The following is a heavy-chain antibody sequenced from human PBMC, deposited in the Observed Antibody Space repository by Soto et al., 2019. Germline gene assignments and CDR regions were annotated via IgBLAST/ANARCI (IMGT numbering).Heavy chain of an antibody. D-gene: IGHD1-7*01. V-gene: IGHV4-39*01. Sequence: PSETLSLTCTVSGDSISSRDFYWGWIRRPPGQGLEWVGTISHSGDTFYNPPLKSRLTMSLDASKNQFSMRLTSVTAADAAVYFCARGARRTGTTRPNWFDPWGQGTLVTVSS. CDR2: ISHSGDT. CDR3: ARGARRTGTTRPNWFDP. CDR1: GDSISSRDFY. J-gene: IGHJ5*02.